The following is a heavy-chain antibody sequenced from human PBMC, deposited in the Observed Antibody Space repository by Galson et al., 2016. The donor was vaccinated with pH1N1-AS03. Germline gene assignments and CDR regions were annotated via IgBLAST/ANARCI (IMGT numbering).Heavy chain of an antibody. J-gene: IGHJ6*03. CDR3: ARHATTRSEVFGVPFYHYYYTDV. CDR1: GGSIRSRNYY. D-gene: IGHD3-3*01. V-gene: IGHV4-39*01. CDR2: MYYTGTN. Sequence: ETLSLTCTASGGSIRSRNYYWGWIRQPPGKGLEWIGSMYYTGTNFYNPSLKSRVPMSVDTSQYQFSLSLRSATVADTAGYYCARHATTRSEVFGVPFYHYYYTDVWGKGTTVTVSS.